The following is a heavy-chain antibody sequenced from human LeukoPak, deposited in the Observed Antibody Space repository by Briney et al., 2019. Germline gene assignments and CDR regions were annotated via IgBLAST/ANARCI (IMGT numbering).Heavy chain of an antibody. Sequence: SETLSLTCAVYGGSFSGYYWSWIRQPPGKGLGWRGEINHSGSTNYNPSLTSRVTISVDTSKNQFSLKLSSVTAADTAVYYCAPRRWPYDAFDIWGRGTMVTVSS. J-gene: IGHJ3*02. D-gene: IGHD4-23*01. CDR1: GGSFSGYY. CDR2: INHSGST. CDR3: APRRWPYDAFDI. V-gene: IGHV4-34*01.